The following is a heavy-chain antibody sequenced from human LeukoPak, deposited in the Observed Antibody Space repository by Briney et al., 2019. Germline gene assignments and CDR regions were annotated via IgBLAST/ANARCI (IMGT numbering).Heavy chain of an antibody. V-gene: IGHV3-30*02. Sequence: GGFLRLSCAASGFTFSTSGMHWVRQAPGKGLEWVAFIRFDGSNKYYADSVKGRFTISRDNSKNALYLQMNSLRAEDTAEYYCAIHRGYTSSFDYWGQGTLVTVSS. CDR2: IRFDGSNK. J-gene: IGHJ4*02. D-gene: IGHD6-19*01. CDR3: AIHRGYTSSFDY. CDR1: GFTFSTSG.